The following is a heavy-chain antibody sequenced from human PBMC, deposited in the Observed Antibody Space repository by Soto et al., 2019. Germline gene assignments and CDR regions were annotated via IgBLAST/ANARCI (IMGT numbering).Heavy chain of an antibody. Sequence: SETQSHTCTVSGGSISSYYGSWIRQPAGKGLEWIGRIYTSGSTNYNPSLKSRVTMSVDTSKNQFSLKLSSVTAADTAVYYCARGAANAFDIWGQGTMVTVSS. D-gene: IGHD6-25*01. V-gene: IGHV4-4*07. CDR2: IYTSGST. CDR1: GGSISSYY. CDR3: ARGAANAFDI. J-gene: IGHJ3*02.